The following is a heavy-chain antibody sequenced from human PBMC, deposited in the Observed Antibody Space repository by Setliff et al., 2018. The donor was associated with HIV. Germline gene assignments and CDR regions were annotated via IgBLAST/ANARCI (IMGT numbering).Heavy chain of an antibody. CDR2: THISGIT. CDR3: ARVQYCSSGSCYEGDAFDF. D-gene: IGHD2-15*01. J-gene: IGHJ3*01. V-gene: IGHV4-59*01. CDR1: GASISTYY. Sequence: SETLSLTCTVSGASISTYYWSWIRQPPGKGLEWIGYTHISGITNYNPSLKSRLTISVDTSKNQFSLKLSSVTAADTSVYYCARVQYCSSGSCYEGDAFDFWGQGTIVTVSS.